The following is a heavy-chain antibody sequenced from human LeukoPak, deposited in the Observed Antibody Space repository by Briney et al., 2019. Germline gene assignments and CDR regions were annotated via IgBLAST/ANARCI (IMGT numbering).Heavy chain of an antibody. Sequence: GGSLRLSCAASGFTFSSYEMNWVRQAPGKGLEWVSYISSTGSNIYYADSVKGRYTISRDNAKNSLYLQMNSLRAEDTAVYYCARDEYSSSAVLSWGQGTLVTVSS. CDR1: GFTFSSYE. J-gene: IGHJ5*02. CDR3: ARDEYSSSAVLS. V-gene: IGHV3-48*03. D-gene: IGHD6-6*01. CDR2: ISSTGSNI.